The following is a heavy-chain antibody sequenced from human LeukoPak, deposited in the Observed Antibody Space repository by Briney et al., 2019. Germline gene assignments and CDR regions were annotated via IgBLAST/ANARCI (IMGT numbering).Heavy chain of an antibody. CDR1: GFTFGDYA. CDR2: ISRKAYGGTT. D-gene: IGHD6-19*01. J-gene: IGHJ4*02. V-gene: IGHV3-49*04. CDR3: TRESSGWYIDY. Sequence: PGGSLTLSCIASGFTFGDYAMSWVRQAPGKGLEWVGFISRKAYGGTTDYAASVKGRFIISIDDSKSIAYLQMNSLKTEDTAVYYCTRESSGWYIDYWVQGTLVSVSS.